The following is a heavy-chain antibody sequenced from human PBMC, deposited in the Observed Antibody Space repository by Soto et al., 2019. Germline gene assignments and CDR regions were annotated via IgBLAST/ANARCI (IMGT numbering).Heavy chain of an antibody. CDR3: ARADGYNFDTWFDP. D-gene: IGHD1-1*01. V-gene: IGHV1-3*04. CDR1: GYTFRSYA. CDR2: INTGTGQR. Sequence: ASVKVSCKTSGYTFRSYAMHWVRQAPGHGLEWMGWINTGTGQRKYSQKMQGRVSLTTDTSAHTAYMELSRLTSADTAVYYCARADGYNFDTWFDPWGQGTLVTVSS. J-gene: IGHJ5*02.